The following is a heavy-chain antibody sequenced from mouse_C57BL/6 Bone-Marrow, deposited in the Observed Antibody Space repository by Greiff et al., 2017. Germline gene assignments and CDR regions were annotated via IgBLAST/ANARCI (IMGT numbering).Heavy chain of an antibody. Sequence: EVQLVESGGDLVKPGGSLKLSCAASGFTFSSYGMSWVRQTPDKRLEWVATISSGGSYTYYPDSVKGRFTISRDNAKNTLYLQMSSLKSEDTAMYYGARRGVDEYWGQGTTLTVAS. D-gene: IGHD1-1*01. V-gene: IGHV5-6*01. CDR1: GFTFSSYG. CDR2: ISSGGSYT. CDR3: ARRGVDEY. J-gene: IGHJ2*01.